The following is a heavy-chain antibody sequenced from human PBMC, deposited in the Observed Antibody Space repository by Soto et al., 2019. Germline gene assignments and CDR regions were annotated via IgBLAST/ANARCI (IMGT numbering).Heavy chain of an antibody. J-gene: IGHJ6*03. CDR2: INHSGST. CDR1: GGSLSGYY. D-gene: IGHD4-17*01. CDR3: ARAEKGDYVSLDYFYYYYMDV. Sequence: QVQLQQWGAGLLKPSETLSLTCAVYGGSLSGYYWSWIRQPPGKGLEWIGEINHSGSTNYNPSLKSRVTISVDTSKNQFSLKLSSVTAADTAVYYCARAEKGDYVSLDYFYYYYMDVWGKGTTVTVSS. V-gene: IGHV4-34*01.